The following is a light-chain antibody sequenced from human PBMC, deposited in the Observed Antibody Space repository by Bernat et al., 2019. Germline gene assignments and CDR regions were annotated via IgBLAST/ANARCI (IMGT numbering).Light chain of an antibody. V-gene: IGLV3-25*03. CDR3: LSSDSGGTWV. CDR1: SLPSQY. Sequence: SYELTQPPSVSVSPGQTARITCSGVSLPSQYICWYQQKPGQAPLLVIYKDTERPSGIPERFSASTSGTTVTLIISGVQAEDEADYYCLSSDSGGTWVFGGGTKLTVV. J-gene: IGLJ3*02. CDR2: KDT.